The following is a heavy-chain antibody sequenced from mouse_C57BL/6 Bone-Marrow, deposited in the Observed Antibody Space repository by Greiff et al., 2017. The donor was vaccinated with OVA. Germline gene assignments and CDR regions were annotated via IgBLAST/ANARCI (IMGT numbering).Heavy chain of an antibody. CDR3: ARPGYDYGDWYFDV. CDR2: IWSGGST. D-gene: IGHD2-4*01. Sequence: QVQLQQSGPGLVQPSQSLSITCTVSGFSLTSYGVHWVRQSPGKGLEWLVVIWSGGSTDYNAAFISRLSISKDNSKSQVFFKMNSLQADDTAIYYCARPGYDYGDWYFDVWGTGTTVTVSS. J-gene: IGHJ1*03. CDR1: GFSLTSYG. V-gene: IGHV2-2*01.